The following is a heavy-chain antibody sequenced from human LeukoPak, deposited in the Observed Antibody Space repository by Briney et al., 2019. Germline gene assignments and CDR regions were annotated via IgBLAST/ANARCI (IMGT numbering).Heavy chain of an antibody. CDR3: ARGGAMVDY. CDR1: GFXFSSYE. CDR2: ISSSGSTI. J-gene: IGHJ4*02. Sequence: GGSLRLSCAASGFXFSSYEINWVRQAPGKGLEWVSYISSSGSTIYYADSVKGRFTISRDNAKNSLYLQMNSLRAEDTAVYYCARGGAMVDYWGQGTLVTVSS. V-gene: IGHV3-48*03. D-gene: IGHD5-18*01.